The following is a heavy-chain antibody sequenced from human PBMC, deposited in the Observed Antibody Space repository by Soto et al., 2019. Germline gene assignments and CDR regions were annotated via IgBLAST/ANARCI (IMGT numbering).Heavy chain of an antibody. Sequence: QVQLVQSGAEVKKPGASVKVSCKASGYTFTSYYMHWVRQAPGQGLEWMGIINPSGGSTSYAQKFQGRVTMTRDTSTSAVYMDVSSLRSEDTAVYYCARMGGGELTWYFDLWGRGTLVTVSS. CDR3: ARMGGGELTWYFDL. J-gene: IGHJ2*01. CDR2: INPSGGST. CDR1: GYTFTSYY. D-gene: IGHD2-21*01. V-gene: IGHV1-46*03.